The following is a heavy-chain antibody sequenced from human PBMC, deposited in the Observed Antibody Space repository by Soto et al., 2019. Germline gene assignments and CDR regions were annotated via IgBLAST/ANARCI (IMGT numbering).Heavy chain of an antibody. J-gene: IGHJ3*02. V-gene: IGHV3-33*01. CDR1: GFSFSNYG. CDR2: IWYDGSNT. Sequence: PGGSLRLSCAASGFSFSNYGMHWVRQAPGKGLEWVAVIWYDGSNTYFADSVKGRFTISKDNSKNTLFLQMNSLRAEDTAVYYCASDIGDHPSRWTDAVDIWGQGTMVTVSS. D-gene: IGHD6-13*01. CDR3: ASDIGDHPSRWTDAVDI.